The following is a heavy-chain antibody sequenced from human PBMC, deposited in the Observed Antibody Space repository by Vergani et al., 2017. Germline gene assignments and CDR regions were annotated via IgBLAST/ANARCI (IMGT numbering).Heavy chain of an antibody. CDR3: AKAVSVTSGGLKNNFNLKV. CDR1: GFSFSSHA. J-gene: IGHJ6*04. CDR2: ISNDGSKK. V-gene: IGHV3-30*18. D-gene: IGHD3-16*01. Sequence: QVQLAESGGGRVQPGRSLRLSCAASGFSFSSHAIHWVRQAPGKGLEWVAVISNDGSKKYYADSVKGRFTISRNNSKNTLDLQMNSLRTQDTAVYYCAKAVSVTSGGLKNNFNLKVWGKGTTVPVSA.